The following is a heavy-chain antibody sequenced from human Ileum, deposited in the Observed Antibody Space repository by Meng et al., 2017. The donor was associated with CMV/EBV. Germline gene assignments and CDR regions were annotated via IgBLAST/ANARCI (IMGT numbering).Heavy chain of an antibody. CDR3: ARESKLSIVTLFDY. V-gene: IGHV1-69*05. CDR1: GVTFISSA. J-gene: IGHJ4*02. CDR2: IIPIFGTA. D-gene: IGHD1-26*01. Sequence: ASGVTFISSAVRWVRQAPGQGLEWMGGIIPIFGTANYAQKFQGRVTITTDESTSTAYMELSSLRSEDTAVYYCARESKLSIVTLFDYWGQGTLVTVSS.